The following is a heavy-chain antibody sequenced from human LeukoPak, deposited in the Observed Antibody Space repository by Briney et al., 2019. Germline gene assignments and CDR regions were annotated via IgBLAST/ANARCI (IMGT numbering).Heavy chain of an antibody. CDR2: IYYSGNT. Sequence: SETLSLTCTVSGGSISSYYWSWIRQPPGKGLEWIGYIYYSGNTNYNPSLKSRVTISVDKSKNQFSLKLSSVTAADTAVYYCVRDFEASCSSSSCYTHYFDYWGQGTLVTVSS. CDR1: GGSISSYY. CDR3: VRDFEASCSSSSCYTHYFDY. V-gene: IGHV4-59*01. D-gene: IGHD2-2*02. J-gene: IGHJ4*02.